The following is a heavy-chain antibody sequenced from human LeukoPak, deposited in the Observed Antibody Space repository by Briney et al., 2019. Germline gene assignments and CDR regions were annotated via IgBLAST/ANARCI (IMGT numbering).Heavy chain of an antibody. CDR1: GFTFSDHY. J-gene: IGHJ6*03. V-gene: IGHV3-72*01. CDR3: ARVTQYYMDV. CDR2: IRTKPNSYTT. Sequence: GGSLRLSCAASGFTFSDHYVDWFRQAPGKGLEWVGRIRTKPNSYTTGYAASVKGRFTISRDDSNNSLYLQMNSLKTEDTAMYYCARVTQYYMDVWGKGTTVTISS.